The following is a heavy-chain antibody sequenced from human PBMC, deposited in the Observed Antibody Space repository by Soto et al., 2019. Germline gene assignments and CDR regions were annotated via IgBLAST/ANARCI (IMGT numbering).Heavy chain of an antibody. J-gene: IGHJ5*02. CDR2: INPSGGST. CDR1: GYTFTSYY. D-gene: IGHD6-19*01. Sequence: QVQLVQSGAEVKKPGASVKVSCKASGYTFTSYYMHWVRQAPGQGLEWMGIINPSGGSTSYAQKFQGRVTMTRDTSTSTVYMELSSLRSEDTAVYYCARDSGQTAGTRANWFDPWGQGTLVTVSS. CDR3: ARDSGQTAGTRANWFDP. V-gene: IGHV1-46*01.